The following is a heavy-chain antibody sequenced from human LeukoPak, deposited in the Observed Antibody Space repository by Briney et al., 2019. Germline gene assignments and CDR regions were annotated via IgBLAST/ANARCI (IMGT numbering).Heavy chain of an antibody. CDR1: GGSINSYY. CDR2: IYYSGST. D-gene: IGHD3-10*01. Sequence: SETLSLTCTVSGGSINSYYWSWIRQPPGKGLEWIGYIYYSGSTNYNPSLKSRVTISVDTSKNQFSLKLSSVTAADTAVYYCAREALYGSVLDVWGKGTTVTISS. CDR3: AREALYGSVLDV. J-gene: IGHJ6*04. V-gene: IGHV4-59*01.